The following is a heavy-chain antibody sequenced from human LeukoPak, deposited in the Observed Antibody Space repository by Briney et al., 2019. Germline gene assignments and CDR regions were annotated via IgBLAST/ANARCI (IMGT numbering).Heavy chain of an antibody. CDR1: AFTFDDYG. Sequence: GGSLRLSSAASAFTFDDYGMNWVRQAQGKGLEWVSGINWNGGSTGYADSVKGRFTISRDNAKSSLYLQMNSLSAEDTALYYCARVRVVWDLDDAFDIWGRGTMVTVSS. J-gene: IGHJ3*02. V-gene: IGHV3-20*04. CDR3: ARVRVVWDLDDAFDI. D-gene: IGHD1-26*01. CDR2: INWNGGST.